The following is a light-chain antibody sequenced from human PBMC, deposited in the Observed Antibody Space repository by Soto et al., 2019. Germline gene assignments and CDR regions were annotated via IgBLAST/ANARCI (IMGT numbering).Light chain of an antibody. V-gene: IGKV1-12*01. Sequence: DIQMTQSPSSVSASVGDRVTITCRASQDISTYVAWYEQTPGKAPKLLIYAASRLQSGVPSRFSGSGSGTDFTLTINNLQPEDFATYYCQQASRFSITFGGGTKVDIK. J-gene: IGKJ4*01. CDR3: QQASRFSIT. CDR1: QDISTY. CDR2: AAS.